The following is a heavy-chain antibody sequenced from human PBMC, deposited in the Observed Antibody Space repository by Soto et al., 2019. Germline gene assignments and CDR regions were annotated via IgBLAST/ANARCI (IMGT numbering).Heavy chain of an antibody. CDR1: GDSFSSYS. Sequence: LSLTCTVSGDSFSSYSWSWIRLPPGKGLEWIGYVYNSGSTTYNPSLKSRLTMSVDTSKSQISLTLSSVTAADTAIYYCTADYGLGSYRFDYWGQGTLVTVSS. D-gene: IGHD3-10*01. CDR2: VYNSGST. CDR3: TADYGLGSYRFDY. V-gene: IGHV4-59*01. J-gene: IGHJ4*02.